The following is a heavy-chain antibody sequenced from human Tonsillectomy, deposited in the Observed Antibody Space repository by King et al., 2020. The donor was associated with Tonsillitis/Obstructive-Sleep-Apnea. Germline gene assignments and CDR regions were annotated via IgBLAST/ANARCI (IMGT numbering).Heavy chain of an antibody. J-gene: IGHJ6*03. V-gene: IGHV4-59*01. Sequence: VQLQESGPGLVKPSETLSLTCTVSGGSISSYYWSWIRQPPGKGLEWIGYIYYSGSTNYNPSLKSRVTMSVDTSKNQFSLKLSSVTAADTAVYYCAAEPAAIPDYYYYMDVWGKGTTVTVSS. CDR3: AAEPAAIPDYYYYMDV. CDR2: IYYSGST. CDR1: GGSISSYY. D-gene: IGHD2-2*02.